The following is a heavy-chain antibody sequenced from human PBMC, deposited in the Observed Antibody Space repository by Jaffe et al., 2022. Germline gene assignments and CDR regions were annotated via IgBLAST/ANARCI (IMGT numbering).Heavy chain of an antibody. Sequence: QVQLVESGGGVVQPGRSLRLSCAASGFTFSSYGMHWVRQAPGKGLEWVAVISYDGSNKYYADSVKGRFTISRDNSKNTLYLQMNSLRAEDTAVYYCAKPNRAYYDILTGYYGFDYWGQGTLVTVSS. V-gene: IGHV3-30*18. J-gene: IGHJ4*02. CDR3: AKPNRAYYDILTGYYGFDY. D-gene: IGHD3-9*01. CDR2: ISYDGSNK. CDR1: GFTFSSYG.